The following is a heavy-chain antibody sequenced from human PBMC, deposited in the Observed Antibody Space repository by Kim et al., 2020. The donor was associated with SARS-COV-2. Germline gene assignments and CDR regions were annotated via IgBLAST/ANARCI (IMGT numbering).Heavy chain of an antibody. CDR1: GFTFGEYE. D-gene: IGHD4-17*01. CDR2: ITASGTRK. Sequence: GGSLRLSCATSGFTFGEYEMNWVRQAPGEGLEWVAYITASGTRKEYSDSVEGRFSVFRDNAKNSLFLQMNSLRVEDTAVYYCTRDNPTVADFDSWGQGTL. CDR3: TRDNPTVADFDS. J-gene: IGHJ4*02. V-gene: IGHV3-48*03.